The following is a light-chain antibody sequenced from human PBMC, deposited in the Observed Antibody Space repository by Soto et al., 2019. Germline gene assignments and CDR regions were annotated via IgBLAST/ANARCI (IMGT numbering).Light chain of an antibody. J-gene: IGLJ1*01. V-gene: IGLV2-14*03. CDR1: SSDVGGRDW. Sequence: QSALTQPASVSGSPGESITLSCTGTSSDVGGRDWVSWYQQHPGKAPKLMIYDVSHRPSGISDRFSGSKFGNTASLTISGLQADDEADYFCCSYATGSIYVFGTGTKVTVL. CDR3: CSYATGSIYV. CDR2: DVS.